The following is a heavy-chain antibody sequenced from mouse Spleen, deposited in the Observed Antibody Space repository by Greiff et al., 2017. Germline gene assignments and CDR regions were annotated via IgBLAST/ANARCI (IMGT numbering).Heavy chain of an antibody. CDR1: GYTFTSYG. J-gene: IGHJ3*01. D-gene: IGHD2-4*01. CDR2: IYPRSGNT. V-gene: IGHV1-81*01. CDR3: ASIYYDYPWFAY. Sequence: QVQLKESGAELARPGASVKLSCKASGYTFTSYGISWVKQRTGQGLEWIGEIYPRSGNTYYNEKFKGKATLTADKSSSTAYMELRSLTSEDSAVYFCASIYYDYPWFAYWGQGTLVTVSA.